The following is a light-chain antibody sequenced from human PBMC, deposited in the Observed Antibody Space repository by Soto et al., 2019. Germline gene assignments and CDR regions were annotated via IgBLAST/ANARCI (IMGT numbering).Light chain of an antibody. Sequence: QSALTQPASVSGSPGQSITISCTGTSSDVGGYDYVSWFQQHPGKAPKLMIYEVSDRPSSVSNRFSGSKSGNTASLTISGLQAEDEADYYCSSYTRSSTSYVFGTGTKVTVL. CDR1: SSDVGGYDY. V-gene: IGLV2-14*01. CDR2: EVS. J-gene: IGLJ1*01. CDR3: SSYTRSSTSYV.